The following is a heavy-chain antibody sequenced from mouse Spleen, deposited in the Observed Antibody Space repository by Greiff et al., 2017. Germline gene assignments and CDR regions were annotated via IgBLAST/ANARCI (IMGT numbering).Heavy chain of an antibody. V-gene: IGHV2-2*02. CDR2: IWSGGST. J-gene: IGHJ3*01. CDR1: GFSLTSYG. D-gene: IGHD2-10*02. CDR3: ARKGYGNDRGFAY. Sequence: VQLQESGPGLVQPSQSLSITCTVSGFSLTSYGVHWVRQSPGKGLEWLGVIWSGGSTDYNAAFISRLSISKDNSKSQVFFKMNSLQANDTAIYYCARKGYGNDRGFAYWGQRTLVTVSA.